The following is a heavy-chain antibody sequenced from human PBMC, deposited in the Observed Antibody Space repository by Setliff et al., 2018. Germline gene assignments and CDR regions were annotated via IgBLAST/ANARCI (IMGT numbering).Heavy chain of an antibody. V-gene: IGHV4-59*01. D-gene: IGHD5-12*01. J-gene: IGHJ4*03. Sequence: SETLSLTCTVSDGSLSTYYWSWIRQPPGKGLEFIGYVYYSGTANYSPSLRSRLTISVDTSKNQFSLKLRPVTAADTAVYYCARGGTFRYSDFWGQGAPVTVSS. CDR1: DGSLSTYY. CDR3: ARGGTFRYSDF. CDR2: VYYSGTA.